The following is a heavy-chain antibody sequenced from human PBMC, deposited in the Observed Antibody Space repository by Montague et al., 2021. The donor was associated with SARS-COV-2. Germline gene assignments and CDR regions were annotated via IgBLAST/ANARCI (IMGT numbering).Heavy chain of an antibody. Sequence: SETLSLTCTVSGGSISSSSYYWGWIRQPPGKGLEWIGSIYYSGSTYYNPSLKSRVTISVDTSKNQFSLKLSSVTAADTAVYYCASMVRAQVYYFDYWGQGTLVTVSP. CDR1: GGSISSSSYY. CDR2: IYYSGST. CDR3: ASMVRAQVYYFDY. V-gene: IGHV4-39*01. J-gene: IGHJ4*02. D-gene: IGHD3-10*01.